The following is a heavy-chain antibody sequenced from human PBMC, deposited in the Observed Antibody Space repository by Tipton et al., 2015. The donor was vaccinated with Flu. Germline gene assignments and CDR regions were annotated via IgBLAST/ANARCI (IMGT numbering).Heavy chain of an antibody. Sequence: TLSLTCTVSGGSISTSYWSWIRQPAGKGLEWIGRISTSGSTNYNASLESRVTLSRDTSKNHISRRLTSATAADTALYYCARDLRGYSGYTGGDAFDMWGRGIMVFVSS. CDR2: ISTSGST. CDR1: GGSISTSY. V-gene: IGHV4-4*07. J-gene: IGHJ3*02. CDR3: ARDLRGYSGYTGGDAFDM. D-gene: IGHD5-12*01.